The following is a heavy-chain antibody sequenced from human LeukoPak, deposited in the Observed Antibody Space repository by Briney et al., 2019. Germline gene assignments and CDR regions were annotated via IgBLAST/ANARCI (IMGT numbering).Heavy chain of an antibody. CDR1: GGSISSSSYY. V-gene: IGHV4-39*01. CDR3: ARNYCSSTSCYTGGRGFFDY. J-gene: IGHJ4*02. CDR2: IYYSGST. Sequence: SETLSLTCTVSGGSISSSSYYWGWIRQPPGKGLEWIGSIYYSGSTYYNPSLKSRVTISVDTSKNQFSLKLSSVTAADTAVYYCARNYCSSTSCYTGGRGFFDYWGQGTLVTVSS. D-gene: IGHD2-2*02.